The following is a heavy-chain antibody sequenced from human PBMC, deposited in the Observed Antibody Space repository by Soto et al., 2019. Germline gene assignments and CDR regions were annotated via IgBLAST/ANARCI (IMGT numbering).Heavy chain of an antibody. V-gene: IGHV5-51*01. CDR3: AGYYYDSSGTFPYGMDV. D-gene: IGHD3-22*01. J-gene: IGHJ6*02. Sequence: GESLKISCKGSGYSFTSYWIGWVRQMPGKGLEWMGIIYPGDSDTRYSPSFQGQVTISADKSISTAYLQWSSLKASDTAMYYCAGYYYDSSGTFPYGMDVRGQGTTVTVSS. CDR2: IYPGDSDT. CDR1: GYSFTSYW.